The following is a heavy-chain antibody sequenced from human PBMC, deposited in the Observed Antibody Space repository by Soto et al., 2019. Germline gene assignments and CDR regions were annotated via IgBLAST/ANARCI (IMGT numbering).Heavy chain of an antibody. CDR3: AKPLNRVVAAAGILFDY. D-gene: IGHD6-13*01. J-gene: IGHJ4*02. CDR2: ISYDGSNK. CDR1: GFTFSSYG. V-gene: IGHV3-30*18. Sequence: GGSLRLSCAASGFTFSSYGMHWVRQAPGKGLEWVAVISYDGSNKYYADSVKGRFTISRDNSKNTLYLQMNSLRAEDTAVYYCAKPLNRVVAAAGILFDYWGQGTLVTVSS.